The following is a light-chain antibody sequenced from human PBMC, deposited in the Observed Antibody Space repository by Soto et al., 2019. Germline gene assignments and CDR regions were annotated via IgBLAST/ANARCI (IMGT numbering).Light chain of an antibody. CDR3: QQYGSSPYT. CDR1: QSVSSSS. Sequence: ENVLTQSPGTLSLSPGERATLSCWASQSVSSSSLAWYQQKPGQAPRRLSYGASSRATGIPDRFSGRGSGTDFTLTIRRLEPEDFAVYYCQQYGSSPYTFGQGTKVDIK. CDR2: GAS. J-gene: IGKJ2*01. V-gene: IGKV3-20*01.